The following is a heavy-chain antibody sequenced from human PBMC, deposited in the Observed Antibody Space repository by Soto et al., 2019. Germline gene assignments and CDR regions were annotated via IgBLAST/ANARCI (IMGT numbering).Heavy chain of an antibody. Sequence: QVQLVESGGGLVKPGGSLRLSCAASGFTFSDYYMSWIRQAPGKGLEWVSYISSSGSTIYYADSVKGRFTISRDNAKNSLDQQRRSRGGEDAAVYYCARGGVDCLRGGDDAFDIWGQGTMVTVSS. CDR3: ARGGVDCLRGGDDAFDI. CDR2: ISSSGSTI. V-gene: IGHV3-11*01. D-gene: IGHD2-21*02. J-gene: IGHJ3*02. CDR1: GFTFSDYY.